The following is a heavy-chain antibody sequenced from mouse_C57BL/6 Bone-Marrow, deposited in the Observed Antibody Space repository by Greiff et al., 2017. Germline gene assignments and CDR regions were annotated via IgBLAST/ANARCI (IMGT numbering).Heavy chain of an antibody. D-gene: IGHD2-10*02. CDR1: GYAFSSSW. V-gene: IGHV1-82*01. J-gene: IGHJ4*01. CDR3: VRYGNYRDAMDY. CDR2: IYPGDGDT. Sequence: VKLQESGPELVKPGASVKISCKASGYAFSSSWMNWVKQRPGKGLEWIGRIYPGDGDTNYNGKFKGKATLTADKSSSTAYMQLSSLTSEDSAVYCGVRYGNYRDAMDYGGQGTSVTVAS.